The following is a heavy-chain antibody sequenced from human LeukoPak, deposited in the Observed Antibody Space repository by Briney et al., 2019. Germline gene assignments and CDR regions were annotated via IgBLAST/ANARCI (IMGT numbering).Heavy chain of an antibody. V-gene: IGHV1-46*01. D-gene: IGHD3-16*02. CDR2: INPSGGST. Sequence: GASVKVSCKASGYTFTSYYTHWVRQAPGQGLEWMGIINPSGGSTSYAQKFQGRVTMTRDMSTSTVYMELSSLRSEDTAVYYCARDRPQGYDYVWGSYPWFDPWGQGTLVTVSS. J-gene: IGHJ5*02. CDR3: ARDRPQGYDYVWGSYPWFDP. CDR1: GYTFTSYY.